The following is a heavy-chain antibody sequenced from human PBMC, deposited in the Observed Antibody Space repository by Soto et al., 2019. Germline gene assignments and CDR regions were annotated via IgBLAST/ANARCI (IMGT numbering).Heavy chain of an antibody. CDR2: IYYSGST. V-gene: IGHV4-31*03. D-gene: IGHD5-12*01. CDR3: ASHQSKRWLQLNFDY. Sequence: SETLSLTCTVYGGSISSGGYYWSWIRQHPGKGLEWIGYIYYSGSTYYNPSLKSRVTISVDTSKNQFSLKLSSVTAADTAVYYCASHQSKRWLQLNFDYWGQGTLVTVSS. CDR1: GGSISSGGYY. J-gene: IGHJ4*02.